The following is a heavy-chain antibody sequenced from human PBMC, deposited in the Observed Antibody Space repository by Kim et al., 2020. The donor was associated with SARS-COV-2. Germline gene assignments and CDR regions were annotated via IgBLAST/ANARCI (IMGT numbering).Heavy chain of an antibody. CDR3: EREGRSPKPGPDY. Sequence: ASVKVSCKASGYSFTSYAMHWVRQAPGQRLEWMGWINAGNGNTKYSQKFQVRVTITRDTSASTAYTELSSMRSEDTAVYYCEREGRSPKPGPDYWGQANL. CDR2: INAGNGNT. V-gene: IGHV1-3*01. J-gene: IGHJ4*02. CDR1: GYSFTSYA.